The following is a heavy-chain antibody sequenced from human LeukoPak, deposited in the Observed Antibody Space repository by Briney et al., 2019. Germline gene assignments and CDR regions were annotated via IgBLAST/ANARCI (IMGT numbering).Heavy chain of an antibody. CDR2: IYHSGST. V-gene: IGHV4-38-2*02. D-gene: IGHD3-3*01. J-gene: IGHJ6*03. CDR1: GYSISSGYY. Sequence: SETLSLTCTVSGYSISSGYYWGWIRQPPGKGLEWIGSIYHSGSTYYNPSLKSRVTISVDTSKNQFSLKLSSVTAPDTAVYYCARGGRDTSEYYDFWSGSNRLYYYYYMDVWGKGTTVTVSS. CDR3: ARGGRDTSEYYDFWSGSNRLYYYYYMDV.